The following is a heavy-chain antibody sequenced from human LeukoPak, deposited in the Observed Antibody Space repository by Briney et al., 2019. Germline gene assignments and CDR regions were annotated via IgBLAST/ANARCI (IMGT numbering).Heavy chain of an antibody. CDR3: ARGYGIGAFDI. D-gene: IGHD5-12*01. CDR2: IYYSEDAYYNPSLSGST. J-gene: IGHJ3*02. Sequence: SETLSLTCSVSDGSISPYYWSWVRQPPGKGLEWIGYIYYSEDAYYNPSLSGSTNYNPSLKSRVTILLDTSKNQFSLKLSSVTAADTAVYYCARGYGIGAFDIWGQGTMVTVSS. V-gene: IGHV4-59*01. CDR1: DGSISPYY.